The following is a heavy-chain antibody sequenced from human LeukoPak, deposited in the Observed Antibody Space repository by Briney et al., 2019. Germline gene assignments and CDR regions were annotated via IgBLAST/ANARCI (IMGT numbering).Heavy chain of an antibody. CDR1: GFTFGDYY. V-gene: IGHV3-11*04. CDR2: ISSSESTI. CDR3: ASCTNGVCLNYYYYYMDV. J-gene: IGHJ6*03. Sequence: GGSLRLSCAASGFTFGDYYMSWIRQAPGKGLEWISYISSSESTIYYADSVKGRFTISRDNAKNSLYLQMNSLRAEDTAVYYCASCTNGVCLNYYYYYMDVWGKGTTVTVSS. D-gene: IGHD2-8*01.